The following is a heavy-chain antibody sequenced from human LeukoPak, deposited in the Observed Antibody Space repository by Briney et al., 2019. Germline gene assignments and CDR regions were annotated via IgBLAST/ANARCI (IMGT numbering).Heavy chain of an antibody. J-gene: IGHJ6*02. Sequence: GGSLRLSCAAYGFTFSSYAMSWIRQAPGKGLEWVSAISGSGGSTYYADSVKGRFTISRDNSKNTLYLQMNSLRAEDTAVYYCAKDMQDTAMVTGMDVWGQETTVTVSS. V-gene: IGHV3-23*01. CDR1: GFTFSSYA. CDR2: ISGSGGST. CDR3: AKDMQDTAMVTGMDV. D-gene: IGHD5-18*01.